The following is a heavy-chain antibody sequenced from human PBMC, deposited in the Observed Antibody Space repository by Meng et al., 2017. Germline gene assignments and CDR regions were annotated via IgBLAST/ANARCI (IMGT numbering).Heavy chain of an antibody. V-gene: IGHV4-30-2*03. CDR2: IYYSGST. D-gene: IGHD2-15*01. Sequence: QLQLQESGSGLVKPSQALSLTCAVSGGSISSGGYYWGWIRQPPGKGLEWIGSIYYSGSTYYNPSLKSRVTISVDTSKNQFSLRLSSVTAADTAVYYCARRYPAAVVAARFDPWGQGALVTVSS. CDR1: GGSISSGGYY. CDR3: ARRYPAAVVAARFDP. J-gene: IGHJ5*02.